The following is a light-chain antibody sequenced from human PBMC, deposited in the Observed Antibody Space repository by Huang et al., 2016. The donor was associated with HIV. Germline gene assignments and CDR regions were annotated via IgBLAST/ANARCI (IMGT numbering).Light chain of an antibody. CDR1: QIVSSH. Sequence: ETVMTQSPVTLSVSPWDRASLSCRSRQIVSSHLAWYQQKPGQAPRLLIYAASTRATGVPARFSGSGAGTEFTLTISTLQSEDSAVYYCQQYNDFRSTFGPGTRVEIK. CDR3: QQYNDFRST. V-gene: IGKV3-15*01. J-gene: IGKJ3*01. CDR2: AAS.